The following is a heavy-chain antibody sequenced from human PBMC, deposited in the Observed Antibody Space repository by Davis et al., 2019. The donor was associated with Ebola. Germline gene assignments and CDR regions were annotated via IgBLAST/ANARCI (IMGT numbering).Heavy chain of an antibody. V-gene: IGHV1-46*01. CDR2: INPSGGST. CDR1: GYTFTSYY. Sequence: ASVKVSCKASGYTFTSYYMHWVRQAPGQGLEWMGIINPSGGSTTYAQKFQGRVTTTRDTSTSTVYMELSSLRSEDTAVYYCARTGRGWECSDYWGQGTLVTVSS. CDR3: ARTGRGWECSDY. J-gene: IGHJ4*02. D-gene: IGHD1-26*01.